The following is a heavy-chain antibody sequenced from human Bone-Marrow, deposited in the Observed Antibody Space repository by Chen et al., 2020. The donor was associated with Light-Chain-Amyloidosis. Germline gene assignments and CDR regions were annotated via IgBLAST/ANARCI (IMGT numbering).Heavy chain of an antibody. V-gene: IGHV3-23*04. CDR1: GFAFSSYA. J-gene: IGHJ3*02. Sequence: EVQLVESGGGLLQRGGSLRLSCAASGFAFSSYAISWGRQAPGKGLEWVATVSGSGGSRYYGDSVKGRITISRDNSKNALFLKMNSLRAEDTAVYYCAKDISYDDILPGYPADAFDIWGQGTMVTVSS. D-gene: IGHD3-9*01. CDR2: VSGSGGSR. CDR3: AKDISYDDILPGYPADAFDI.